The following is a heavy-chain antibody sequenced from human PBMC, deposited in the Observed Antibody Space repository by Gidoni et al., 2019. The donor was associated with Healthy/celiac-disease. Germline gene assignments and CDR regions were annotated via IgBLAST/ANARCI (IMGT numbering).Heavy chain of an antibody. CDR1: GGTFSSYT. CDR3: ARDGEYEGYCSSTSCPNWFDP. D-gene: IGHD2-2*01. V-gene: IGHV1-69*08. J-gene: IGHJ5*02. Sequence: QVQLVQSGAEVKKPGSSVKVSCKASGGTFSSYTISWVRQAPGQGLEWMGRIIPILGIANYAQKFQGRVTITADKSTSTAYMELSSLRSEDTAVYYCARDGEYEGYCSSTSCPNWFDPWGQGTLVTVSS. CDR2: IIPILGIA.